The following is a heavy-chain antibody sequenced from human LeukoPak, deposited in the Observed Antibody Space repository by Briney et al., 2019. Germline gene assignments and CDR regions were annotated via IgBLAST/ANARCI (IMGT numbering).Heavy chain of an antibody. CDR3: ARDRSAYYDSSGYLGGYFDY. Sequence: ASVKVSCKASGYTFTGYYMHWVRQAPGQGLEWMGIINPSGFSTTYAQKFQGRVTITADESTSTAYMELSSLRSEDTAVYYCARDRSAYYDSSGYLGGYFDYWGQGTLVTVSS. J-gene: IGHJ4*02. CDR2: INPSGFST. D-gene: IGHD3-22*01. V-gene: IGHV1-46*01. CDR1: GYTFTGYY.